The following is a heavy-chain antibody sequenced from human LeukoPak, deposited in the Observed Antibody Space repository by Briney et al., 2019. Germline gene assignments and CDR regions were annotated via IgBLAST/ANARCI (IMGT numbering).Heavy chain of an antibody. CDR3: ARVLSGYCSSTSCLYYFDY. CDR2: IYYSGST. D-gene: IGHD2-2*01. V-gene: IGHV4-39*01. Sequence: SETLSLTCTVSGGSVSTGSYYWSWIRQPPGKGLEWIGSIYYSGSTYYNPSLKSRVTISVDTSKNQFSLKLSSVTAADTAVYYCARVLSGYCSSTSCLYYFDYWGQGTLVTVSS. CDR1: GGSVSTGSYY. J-gene: IGHJ4*02.